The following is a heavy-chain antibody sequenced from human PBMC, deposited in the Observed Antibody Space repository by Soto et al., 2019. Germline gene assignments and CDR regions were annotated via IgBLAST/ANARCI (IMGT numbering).Heavy chain of an antibody. CDR1: GGAFSSTFYY. J-gene: IGHJ4*02. CDR3: ARSLVRGMSFDS. Sequence: KTSETLSLTCTVSGGAFSSTFYYWGWIRQPPGEGLEWIGNAYFSGNTYYNPSLKSRVTISLDASKAQFSLKLTSVTAADTAVYYCARSLVRGMSFDSWGQGTLVTVSS. CDR2: AYFSGNT. V-gene: IGHV4-39*01. D-gene: IGHD3-10*01.